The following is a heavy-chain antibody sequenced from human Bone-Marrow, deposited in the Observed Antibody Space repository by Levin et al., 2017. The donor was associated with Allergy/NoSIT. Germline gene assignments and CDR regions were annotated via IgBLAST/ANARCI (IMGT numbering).Heavy chain of an antibody. V-gene: IGHV7-4-1*02. Sequence: GESLKISCRASGYNFRSYAINWLRQAPGQGLEWMGWINTNTENPTYARGFTGRFVLSLDTSVATTYLQISSLQAEDTAVYFCARESAAKNFDFWGQGTLVTVSS. CDR2: INTNTENP. D-gene: IGHD2-2*01. CDR1: GYNFRSYA. J-gene: IGHJ4*02. CDR3: ARESAAKNFDF.